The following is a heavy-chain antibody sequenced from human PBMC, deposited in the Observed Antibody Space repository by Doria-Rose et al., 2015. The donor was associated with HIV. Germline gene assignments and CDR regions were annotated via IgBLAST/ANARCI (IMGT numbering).Heavy chain of an antibody. J-gene: IGHJ4*02. V-gene: IGHV2-26*01. CDR3: ARIKSSRWYHKYYFDF. D-gene: IGHD6-13*01. Sequence: ESGPGLVKPTETLTLTYTVSGVSLSSPGMGVSWIRQPPGKALEWLARLFSDDERSYKTSLKSRLTITRGTSKSQVVLTMTDMDPVDTATYYCARIKSSRWYHKYYFDFWGQGPLVIVSA. CDR2: LFSDDER. CDR1: GVSLSSPGMG.